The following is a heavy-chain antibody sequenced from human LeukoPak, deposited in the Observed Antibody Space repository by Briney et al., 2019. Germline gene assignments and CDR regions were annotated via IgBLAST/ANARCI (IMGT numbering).Heavy chain of an antibody. CDR1: GFIFSNYW. CDR3: TRDTGTTGEVKFDP. V-gene: IGHV3-7*03. J-gene: IGHJ5*02. Sequence: GGSLRLSCAASGFIFSNYWMSWVRQAPGKGLEWVANINQDGSEKYYVDSVKGRFTISRDNSKNTLYLQMNSLRAADTAVYYCTRDTGTTGEVKFDPWGQGTLVTVSS. CDR2: INQDGSEK. D-gene: IGHD4-17*01.